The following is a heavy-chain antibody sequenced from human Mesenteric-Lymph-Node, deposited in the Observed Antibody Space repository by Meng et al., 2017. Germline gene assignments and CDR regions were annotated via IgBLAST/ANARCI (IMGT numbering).Heavy chain of an antibody. D-gene: IGHD5-12*01. J-gene: IGHJ4*02. CDR3: ARDSPGGYGYFDS. V-gene: IGHV4-30-4*01. CDR2: IHYSGTT. CDR1: HAFTTSDDYY. Sequence: HLHGSGPGSCKLPQTPSSTATVSHAFTTSDDYYWSWIRQPPGKGLEWIGYIHYSGTTYYNPSLKSRIAISLDTSKNQFSLNLNSVTAADAAVYYCARDSPGGYGYFDSWGQGTLVTVSS.